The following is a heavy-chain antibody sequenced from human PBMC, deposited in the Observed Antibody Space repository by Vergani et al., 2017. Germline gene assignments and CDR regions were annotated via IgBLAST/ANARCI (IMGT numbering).Heavy chain of an antibody. D-gene: IGHD5-24*01. Sequence: QVQLVESGGGVVQPGGSLRLSCAASGFSFSTYGMHWVRQAPGKGLEWVSVISYDGNKKNYADSVKGRFSISRDNAKSSLFLQMDSLRAEDTAVYYCARDHRDYNNYPGTFDIWGQGSMVTVSS. V-gene: IGHV3-33*05. J-gene: IGHJ3*02. CDR2: ISYDGNKK. CDR1: GFSFSTYG. CDR3: ARDHRDYNNYPGTFDI.